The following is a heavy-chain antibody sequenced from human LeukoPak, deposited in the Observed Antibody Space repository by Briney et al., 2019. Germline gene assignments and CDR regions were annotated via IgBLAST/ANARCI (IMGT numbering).Heavy chain of an antibody. D-gene: IGHD6-13*01. V-gene: IGHV4-34*01. Sequence: MPSETLSLTCAVYGGSFSGYYWSWIRQPPGKGLEWIGEINHSGSTNYNPSLKSRVTISVDTSKNQFSLKLSSVTAADTAVYYCARNRGSSWTLYYWGQGTLVTVSS. J-gene: IGHJ4*02. CDR1: GGSFSGYY. CDR3: ARNRGSSWTLYY. CDR2: INHSGST.